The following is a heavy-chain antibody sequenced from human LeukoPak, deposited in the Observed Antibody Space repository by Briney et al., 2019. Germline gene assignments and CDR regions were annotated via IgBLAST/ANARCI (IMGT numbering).Heavy chain of an antibody. Sequence: SVKVSCKASGGTFGSYAISWVRQAPGQGLEWMGGIIPIFGTANYAQKFQGRVTITADESTSTAYMELSSLRSEDTAVYYCASFPSSDYYYDSSGYYPLDYWGQGTLVTVSS. CDR1: GGTFGSYA. D-gene: IGHD3-22*01. CDR2: IIPIFGTA. CDR3: ASFPSSDYYYDSSGYYPLDY. V-gene: IGHV1-69*13. J-gene: IGHJ4*02.